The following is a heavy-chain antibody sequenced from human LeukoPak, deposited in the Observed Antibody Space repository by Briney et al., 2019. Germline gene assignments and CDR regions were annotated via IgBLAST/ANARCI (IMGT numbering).Heavy chain of an antibody. CDR2: ISSSSSYI. V-gene: IGHV3-21*01. Sequence: PGGCLRLSCAASGFTFSSYSMNWVRQAPGKGLEWVSSISSSSSYIYYADSVKGRFTISRDNAKNSLYLQMNSLRAEDTAVYYCAGDGYYYDSSGYYLDYWGQGTLVTVPS. J-gene: IGHJ4*02. CDR3: AGDGYYYDSSGYYLDY. CDR1: GFTFSSYS. D-gene: IGHD3-22*01.